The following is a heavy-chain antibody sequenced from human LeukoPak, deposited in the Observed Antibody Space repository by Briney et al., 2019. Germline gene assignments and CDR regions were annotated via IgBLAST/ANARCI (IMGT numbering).Heavy chain of an antibody. V-gene: IGHV3-23*01. Sequence: GGSVRLSCAACVFTFSSYAMNWVRQAPGKGVVWVSDINNSGGSTYYGDSVRGRVTIPRDSPKNTLYLQMKSLRAEDTAVYYCAKPAGLRRLDPWGQGTLVTVSS. CDR3: AKPAGLRRLDP. CDR2: INNSGGST. J-gene: IGHJ5*02. CDR1: VFTFSSYA. D-gene: IGHD2-15*01.